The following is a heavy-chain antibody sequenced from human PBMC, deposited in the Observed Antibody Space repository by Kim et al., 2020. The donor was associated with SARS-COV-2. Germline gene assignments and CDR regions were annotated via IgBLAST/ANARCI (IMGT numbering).Heavy chain of an antibody. CDR3: ARGRLLAY. D-gene: IGHD2-21*01. V-gene: IGHV3-48*03. Sequence: GGSLRLSCAVSGFTFSTYEMNWVRQAPGKGLEWVSNIGARGITIYYADSVKGRFTISRDNAKNSLYLQMNSLRVEDTAVYYCARGRLLAYWGQVTLVTVS. J-gene: IGHJ4*02. CDR1: GFTFSTYE. CDR2: IGARGITI.